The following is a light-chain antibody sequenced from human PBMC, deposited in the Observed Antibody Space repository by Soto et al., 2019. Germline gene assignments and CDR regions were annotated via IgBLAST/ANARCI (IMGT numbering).Light chain of an antibody. Sequence: QSALTHPASVSGSPGQSITISCTGTSGDVGGYKYVSWYQQHPGKAPKLMIYDVSNRPSGVSNRFSGSKSGNTASLTISGLQAEDEGDYYCSSYTSSSPLVFGGGTKLTVL. CDR3: SSYTSSSPLV. CDR2: DVS. V-gene: IGLV2-14*01. CDR1: SGDVGGYKY. J-gene: IGLJ2*01.